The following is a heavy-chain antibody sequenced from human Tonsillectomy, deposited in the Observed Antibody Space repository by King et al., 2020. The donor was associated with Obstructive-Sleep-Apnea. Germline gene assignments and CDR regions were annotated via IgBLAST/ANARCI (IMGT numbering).Heavy chain of an antibody. Sequence: PLQESGPGMVKPSETLSLTCTVSGGSISSYYWSWIRQPPGKGLEWIGYIYYSGSTNYNPSLKSRVTISVDTSKNQFSLKLSSVTAADTAVYYCARVVQYYDILTGFYYYYGMDVWGQGTTVTVSS. V-gene: IGHV4-59*01. CDR3: ARVVQYYDILTGFYYYYGMDV. CDR2: IYYSGST. CDR1: GGSISSYY. J-gene: IGHJ6*02. D-gene: IGHD3-9*01.